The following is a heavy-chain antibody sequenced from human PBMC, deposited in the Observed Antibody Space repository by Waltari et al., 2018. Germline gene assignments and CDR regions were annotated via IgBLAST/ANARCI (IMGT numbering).Heavy chain of an antibody. CDR1: GFTFSSYS. V-gene: IGHV3-33*08. CDR2: IWYDGSNK. Sequence: VQLVESGGGLVKPGGSLRLSCAASGFTFSSYSMNWVRQAPGKGLEWVAVIWYDGSNKYYADSVKGRFTISRDNSKNTLYLQMNSLRAEDTAMYYCAEPIVGATNDAFDIWGQGTMVTVSS. D-gene: IGHD1-26*01. J-gene: IGHJ3*02. CDR3: AEPIVGATNDAFDI.